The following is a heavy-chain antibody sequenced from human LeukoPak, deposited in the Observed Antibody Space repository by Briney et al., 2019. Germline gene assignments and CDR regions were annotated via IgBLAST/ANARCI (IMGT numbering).Heavy chain of an antibody. Sequence: GGPLRLSCAASGFTFSDYYMSWIRQAPGKGLEWVSYISSSSSYTNYADSVKGRFTISRDNAKNSLYLQMNSLRAEDTAVYYCAREGIAVAGTPEDYGMDVWGQGTTVTVSS. J-gene: IGHJ6*02. CDR1: GFTFSDYY. CDR3: AREGIAVAGTPEDYGMDV. CDR2: ISSSSSYT. D-gene: IGHD6-19*01. V-gene: IGHV3-11*05.